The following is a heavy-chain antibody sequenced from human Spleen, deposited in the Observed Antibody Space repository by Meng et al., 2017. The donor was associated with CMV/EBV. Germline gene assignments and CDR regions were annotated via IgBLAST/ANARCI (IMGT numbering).Heavy chain of an antibody. D-gene: IGHD1-26*01. CDR2: VRAKTDNYAT. CDR1: GFTFSGSH. CDR3: TRQVDATHDF. J-gene: IGHJ4*02. V-gene: IGHV3-73*01. Sequence: GESLKISCVASGFTFSGSHIHWVRQASGKGPEWVAHVRAKTDNYATAYAASVEGRFTISRDDSENTAFLQMNRLEIDDTALYYRTRQVDATHDFWGQGTLVTVSS.